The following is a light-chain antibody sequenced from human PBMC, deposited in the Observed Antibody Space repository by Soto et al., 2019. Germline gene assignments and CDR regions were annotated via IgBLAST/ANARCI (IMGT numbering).Light chain of an antibody. CDR1: SSDVGGYNY. CDR3: SSYASRSAIENV. J-gene: IGLJ1*01. V-gene: IGLV2-14*01. Sequence: QSALTQPASLSGSPGQSITISCTGTSSDVGGYNYVSWYQQHPGKAPKLMIYDVSNRPSGVSNRFSGSKSGNTASLTISGLQAEDEAEYYCSSYASRSAIENVFREGTKVTVL. CDR2: DVS.